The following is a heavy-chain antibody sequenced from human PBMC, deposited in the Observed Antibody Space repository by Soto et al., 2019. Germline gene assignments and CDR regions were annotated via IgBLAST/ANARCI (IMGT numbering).Heavy chain of an antibody. Sequence: EVQLVESGGGLVQPGGSLRLSCAASGFTFSSYSMNWVRQAPGKGLEWVSYISSSSSTIYYADSVKGRFTISRDNAKNSLYLQMNSLRAEDTAVYYCASGIAVAGLDAFDIWGQGTMVTVSS. CDR1: GFTFSSYS. J-gene: IGHJ3*02. CDR3: ASGIAVAGLDAFDI. V-gene: IGHV3-48*01. CDR2: ISSSSSTI. D-gene: IGHD6-19*01.